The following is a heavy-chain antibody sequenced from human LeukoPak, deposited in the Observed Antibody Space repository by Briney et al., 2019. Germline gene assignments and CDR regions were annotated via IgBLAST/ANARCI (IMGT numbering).Heavy chain of an antibody. D-gene: IGHD3-10*01. J-gene: IGHJ4*02. CDR3: AREELLHESGSRSYFVL. CDR2: VYSSGVG. V-gene: IGHV4-4*07. CDR1: GGSITGYY. Sequence: PSETLSLTCTVSGGSITGYYWNWIRQPAGQGLEWLGRVYSSGVGNYNPSLTSRVTMSVHTFKNQFSLKLTSLTAADTAVYYCAREELLHESGSRSYFVLWGQEPLLTVSS.